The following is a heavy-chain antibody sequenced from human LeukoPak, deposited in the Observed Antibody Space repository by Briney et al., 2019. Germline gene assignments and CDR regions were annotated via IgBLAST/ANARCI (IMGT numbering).Heavy chain of an antibody. CDR2: IIPIFGTA. D-gene: IGHD5-24*01. CDR3: AGGPLSRDGYNFADY. V-gene: IGHV1-69*05. Sequence: GSSVTVSCKASGGTFSSYAISWVRQAPGQGLEWMGGIIPIFGTANYAQKFQGRVTITTDESTSTAYMELSSLRSEDTAVYYCAGGPLSRDGYNFADYWGQGTLVTVSS. CDR1: GGTFSSYA. J-gene: IGHJ4*02.